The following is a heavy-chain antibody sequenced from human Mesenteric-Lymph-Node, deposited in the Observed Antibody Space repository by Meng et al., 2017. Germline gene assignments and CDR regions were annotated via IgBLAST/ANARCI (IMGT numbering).Heavy chain of an antibody. CDR3: ARDSSISPPAHHGIVGATSKTELDY. Sequence: SETLSLTCAVYGGSFSGYYWSWIRQPPGKGLEWIGEINHSGSTNYNPSLKSRVTISVDTSKNQFSLKLSSVTAADTAVYYCARDSSISPPAHHGIVGATSKTELDYWGQGTLVTVSS. D-gene: IGHD1-26*01. CDR2: INHSGST. V-gene: IGHV4-34*01. J-gene: IGHJ4*02. CDR1: GGSFSGYY.